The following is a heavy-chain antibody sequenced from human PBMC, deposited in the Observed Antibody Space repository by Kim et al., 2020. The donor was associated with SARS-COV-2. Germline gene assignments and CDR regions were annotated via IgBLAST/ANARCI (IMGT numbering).Heavy chain of an antibody. D-gene: IGHD3-10*01. Sequence: KVQGRVTINAEKSTSTAYMELSSLRSEDTAVYYCARDGGGFGELWAKFDYWGQGTLVTVSS. J-gene: IGHJ4*02. V-gene: IGHV1-69*04. CDR3: ARDGGGFGELWAKFDY.